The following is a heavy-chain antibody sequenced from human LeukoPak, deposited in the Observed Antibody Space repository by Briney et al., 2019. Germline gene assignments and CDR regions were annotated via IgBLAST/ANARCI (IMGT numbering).Heavy chain of an antibody. Sequence: GGSLRLSCAASEFTFSNYWMHWVRQAPGKGLVWVSRINPDGSSTRYPDSVNGRFTISRDNAKNTLYLQMNSLRDEDTAVYYCARGYDISDYWGQGTVVTVSS. CDR3: ARGYDISDY. D-gene: IGHD3-9*01. CDR1: EFTFSNYW. J-gene: IGHJ4*02. CDR2: INPDGSST. V-gene: IGHV3-74*01.